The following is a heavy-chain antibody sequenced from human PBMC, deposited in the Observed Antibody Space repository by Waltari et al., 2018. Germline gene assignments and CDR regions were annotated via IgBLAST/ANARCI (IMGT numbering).Heavy chain of an antibody. J-gene: IGHJ5*02. CDR3: ARDREVAARNNWFDP. CDR1: GFTVSSNY. V-gene: IGHV4-38-2*02. CDR2: IYHSGST. Sequence: VQLVETGGGLIQPGGSLRLSCAASGFTVSSNYMSWVRQAPGKGLEWIGSIYHSGSTYYNPSLKSRVTISVDTSKNQFSLKLSSVTAADTAVYYCARDREVAARNNWFDPWGQGTLVTVSS. D-gene: IGHD6-6*01.